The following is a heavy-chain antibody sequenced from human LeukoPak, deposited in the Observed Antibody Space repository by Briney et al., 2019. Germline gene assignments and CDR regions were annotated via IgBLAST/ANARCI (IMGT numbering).Heavy chain of an antibody. CDR2: INPSGGST. CDR1: GYTFTSYY. V-gene: IGHV1-46*01. CDR3: ARGQGYYDSSGYYNRPPYFDY. Sequence: ASVKVSCKASGYTFTSYYMHWVRQAPGQGLEWMGIINPSGGSTSYAQKFQGRVTMTRDTSTSTVYMELSSLRSEDTAVYYCARGQGYYDSSGYYNRPPYFDYWGQGTLVTVSS. J-gene: IGHJ4*02. D-gene: IGHD3-22*01.